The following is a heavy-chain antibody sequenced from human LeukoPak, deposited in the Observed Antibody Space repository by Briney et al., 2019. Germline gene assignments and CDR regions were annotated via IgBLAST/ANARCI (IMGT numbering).Heavy chain of an antibody. CDR2: INHSGYT. Sequence: PSETLSLTCAVYGESSFSSYYWSWIRLTPGGALEWIGEINHSGYTNYNPSLKSRVTLSIDTSKNQFSLRLNSVTAADTAVYYCSRQVVGNDYWGQGTPVTVSS. D-gene: IGHD3-22*01. J-gene: IGHJ4*02. CDR3: SRQVVGNDY. CDR1: GESSFSSYY. V-gene: IGHV4-34*01.